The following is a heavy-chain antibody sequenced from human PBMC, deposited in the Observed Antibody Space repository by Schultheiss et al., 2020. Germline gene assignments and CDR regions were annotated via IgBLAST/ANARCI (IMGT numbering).Heavy chain of an antibody. V-gene: IGHV4-30-4*01. Sequence: SETLSLTCSVSGGSISSGRYYWSCIRQPPGKGLEWIGFISYSGSTYYNPSLKSRVIISVDTSKNQFSLKLSSVTAADTAVYYCARELRGTVANYYYYYGMDGWGQGTTVTVSS. CDR3: ARELRGTVANYYYYYGMDG. D-gene: IGHD4-23*01. CDR1: GGSISSGRYY. J-gene: IGHJ6*02. CDR2: ISYSGST.